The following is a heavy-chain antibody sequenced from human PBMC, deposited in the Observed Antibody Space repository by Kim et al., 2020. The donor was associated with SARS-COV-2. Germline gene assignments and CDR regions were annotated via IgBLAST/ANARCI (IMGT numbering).Heavy chain of an antibody. Sequence: GGSLRLSCEASGFTFSSYWMNWVRQGPGKGLVWVSRIKGDGSDTHYVDFVKGRFTISRDNAKNTLHLQLNSLGVEDTATYYCARGSFQQGFDPWGQGTLVTVSS. V-gene: IGHV3-74*01. CDR2: IKGDGSDT. CDR3: ARGSFQQGFDP. CDR1: GFTFSSYW. J-gene: IGHJ5*02. D-gene: IGHD6-13*01.